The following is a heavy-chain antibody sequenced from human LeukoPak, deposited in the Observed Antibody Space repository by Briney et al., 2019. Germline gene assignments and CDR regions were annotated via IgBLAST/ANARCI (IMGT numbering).Heavy chain of an antibody. Sequence: SETLSLTFTVSGGSISSSSYYWGWIRQPPGKGLEWIGSIYYSGSTYYNPSLKSRVTISVDTSKNQFSLKLSSVTAADTAVYYCYRYCSSTSCLHSDAFDIWGQGTMVTVSS. D-gene: IGHD2-2*01. CDR1: GGSISSSSYY. J-gene: IGHJ3*02. CDR3: YRYCSSTSCLHSDAFDI. CDR2: IYYSGST. V-gene: IGHV4-39*01.